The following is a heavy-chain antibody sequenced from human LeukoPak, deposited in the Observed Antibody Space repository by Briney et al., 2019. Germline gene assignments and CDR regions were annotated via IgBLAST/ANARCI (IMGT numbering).Heavy chain of an antibody. D-gene: IGHD3-22*01. CDR3: ARGFKASDSSGYHYYYYMDV. CDR2: IYPGDSDT. Sequence: GESLKISCKGSGYSFTTYFIAWVRQVPGKGLEWMGIIYPGDSDTRYSPSFQGQVTISADKSISTAYLQWSSLKASDTAMNYCARGFKASDSSGYHYYYYMDVWGKGTTVTVSS. J-gene: IGHJ6*03. V-gene: IGHV5-51*01. CDR1: GYSFTTYF.